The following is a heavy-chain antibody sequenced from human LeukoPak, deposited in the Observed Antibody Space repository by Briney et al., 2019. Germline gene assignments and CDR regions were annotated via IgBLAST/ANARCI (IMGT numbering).Heavy chain of an antibody. J-gene: IGHJ5*02. CDR2: INHSGST. CDR3: ARKAILGVVVGPRFDP. CDR1: GGSFSGYY. D-gene: IGHD3-3*01. V-gene: IGHV4-34*01. Sequence: SETLFLTCAVYGGSFSGYYWSWIRQPPGKGLEWIGEINHSGSTNYNPSLKSRVTISVDTSKNQFSLKLSSVAAADTAVYYCARKAILGVVVGPRFDPWGQGTLVTVSS.